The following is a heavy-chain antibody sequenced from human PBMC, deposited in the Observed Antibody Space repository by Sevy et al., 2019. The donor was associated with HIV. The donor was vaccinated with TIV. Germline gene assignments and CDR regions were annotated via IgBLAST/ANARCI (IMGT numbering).Heavy chain of an antibody. Sequence: GSLRLSCVASGFIVNNYWMTWVRQAPGKGLEWVANIKDDGSEKYYVGSVKGRFTISRDDAENSLFLQMNRLRVEDTAVYYCAKFKKRPHVWLPGGLDVWGQGTTVTVSS. CDR3: AKFKKRPHVWLPGGLDV. D-gene: IGHD3-16*01. CDR1: GFIVNNYW. J-gene: IGHJ6*02. CDR2: IKDDGSEK. V-gene: IGHV3-7*01.